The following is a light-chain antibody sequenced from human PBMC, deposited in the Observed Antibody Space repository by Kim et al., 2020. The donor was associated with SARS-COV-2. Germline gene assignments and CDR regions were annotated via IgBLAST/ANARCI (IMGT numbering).Light chain of an antibody. V-gene: IGLV2-11*01. CDR2: DVS. CDR1: SSDVRGYNY. Sequence: QSVTTSCTGTSSDVRGYNYVSWYQQHPGKAPKLMIYDVSKRPSGVPDRFSGSKAGNTASLTISGLQAEDEADYYCCSYAGSYTWVFGGGTQLTVL. J-gene: IGLJ3*02. CDR3: CSYAGSYTWV.